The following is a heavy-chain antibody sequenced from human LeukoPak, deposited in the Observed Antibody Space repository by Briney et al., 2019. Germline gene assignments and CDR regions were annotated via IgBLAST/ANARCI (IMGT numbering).Heavy chain of an antibody. V-gene: IGHV4-39*01. Sequence: SETLSVTCTVSGGSISSSSYYWGWIRQPPGKGLELIGSTYYSGGTYYNPSLKSRVTISLDTSKNQVSLKLSSVTAADTAVYYCARHPGTTYYYGSGSYTYYFDYWGQGTLVTVSS. CDR3: ARHPGTTYYYGSGSYTYYFDY. CDR2: TYYSGGT. D-gene: IGHD3-10*01. J-gene: IGHJ4*02. CDR1: GGSISSSSYY.